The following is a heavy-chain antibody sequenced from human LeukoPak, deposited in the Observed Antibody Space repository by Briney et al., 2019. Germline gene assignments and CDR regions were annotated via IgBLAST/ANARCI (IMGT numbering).Heavy chain of an antibody. V-gene: IGHV3-21*01. CDR3: ARAGASADLDY. J-gene: IGHJ4*02. CDR2: ISSSSSYI. CDR1: GFTFSSYS. Sequence: AGGSLRLSCAASGFTFSSYSMNWVRQAPGKGLEWVSPISSSSSYIYYADSVKGRFTISRDNAKNSLYLQMNSLRAEDTAVYYCARAGASADLDYWGQGTLVTVSS. D-gene: IGHD2-2*01.